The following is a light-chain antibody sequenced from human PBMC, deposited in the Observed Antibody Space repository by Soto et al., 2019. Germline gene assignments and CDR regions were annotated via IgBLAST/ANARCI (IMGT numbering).Light chain of an antibody. J-gene: IGKJ1*01. CDR3: QQYNTFWT. V-gene: IGKV1-5*01. CDR2: DVS. CDR1: QSIRSW. Sequence: DIQMTQSPSTLSASVGDRGTITCRASQSIRSWLAWYQQKPGKAPKLRIYDVSSLESGVPSRLSGSGSGTEFTLTISSMQPDDFATYYCQQYNTFWTFGQGTKVDIK.